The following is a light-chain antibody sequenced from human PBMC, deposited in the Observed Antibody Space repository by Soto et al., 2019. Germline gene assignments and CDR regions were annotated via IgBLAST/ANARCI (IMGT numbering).Light chain of an antibody. CDR1: SNDIGGYNY. J-gene: IGLJ2*01. CDR2: DVS. V-gene: IGLV2-14*01. CDR3: SSYTSSSTLL. Sequence: QSALTQPASVSGSPGQSITFSCTGTSNDIGGYNYVSWYQQHPGKAPKLMIFDVSNRPSGVSYRFSGSKSGNMASLTISGLQAEDEADYYCSSYTSSSTLLFGGGTKLTVL.